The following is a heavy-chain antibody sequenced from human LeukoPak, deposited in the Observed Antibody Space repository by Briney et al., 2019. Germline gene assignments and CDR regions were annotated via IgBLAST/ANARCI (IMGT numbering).Heavy chain of an antibody. J-gene: IGHJ3*02. CDR3: AKLEHVVAALVDAFDI. V-gene: IGHV3-33*06. D-gene: IGHD2-15*01. CDR1: GFIFRNYG. CDR2: IWSDGSNK. Sequence: GESLRLSCSASGFIFRNYGMHWVRQAPGKGLEWVAVIWSDGSNKYYADSVKGRFTISRDNSKNTLYLQMNSLRVEDTAVYYCAKLEHVVAALVDAFDIWGQGTMVTVSS.